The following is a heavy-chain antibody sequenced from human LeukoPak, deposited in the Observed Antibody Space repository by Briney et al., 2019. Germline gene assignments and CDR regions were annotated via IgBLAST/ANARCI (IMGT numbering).Heavy chain of an antibody. CDR1: GFTFSNFG. CDR2: ISYDASNE. CDR3: AKDHSSGFADY. J-gene: IGHJ4*02. Sequence: GGSLRLSCAGSGFTFSNFGMHWVRQAPGKGLEWVTLISYDASNEHYADSVKGRFTISRDNSKNTLYLQMNSLRVEDTAVYYCAKDHSSGFADYWGQGTLATVSS. V-gene: IGHV3-30*18. D-gene: IGHD3-22*01.